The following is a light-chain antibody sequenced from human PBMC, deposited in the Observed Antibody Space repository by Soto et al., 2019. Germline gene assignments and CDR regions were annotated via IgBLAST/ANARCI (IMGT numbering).Light chain of an antibody. V-gene: IGKV3-20*01. CDR2: GAS. CDR3: QQYGYSPLM. J-gene: IGKJ1*01. CDR1: QSVRGSY. Sequence: EIVLTQSPGTLSLSPGERATLSCRASQSVRGSYIACYQQTPGQAPRLLIYGASSSATGIPDRCSGSGSGTDFTRSISRLEPEDFALYYCQQYGYSPLMFCHGTKVEIK.